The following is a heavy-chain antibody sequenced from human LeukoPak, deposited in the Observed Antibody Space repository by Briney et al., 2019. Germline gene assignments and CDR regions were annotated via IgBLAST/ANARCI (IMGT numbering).Heavy chain of an antibody. CDR3: AREGSGRYVGTGAQS. Sequence: GGSLRLSCAASGFTFSSFWMSWVRQAPGKGLEWVANIKEDGSEIHYVDSVKGRFTISRDNAKNSVYLQMNSLRAEDTSVYYCAREGSGRYVGTGAQSWGQGTLVTVSS. CDR2: IKEDGSEI. J-gene: IGHJ5*02. V-gene: IGHV3-7*01. D-gene: IGHD6-19*01. CDR1: GFTFSSFW.